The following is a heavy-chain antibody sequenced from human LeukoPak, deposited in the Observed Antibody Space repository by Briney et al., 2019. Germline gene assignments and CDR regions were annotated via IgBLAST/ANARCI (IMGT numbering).Heavy chain of an antibody. CDR3: ARRSGSYSQ. Sequence: GESLKISCKGSGYSYTRYWISWVRQMPGKGLEWMGIIYPGDSDTRYSPSFQGQVTISADKSISTAYLQWTSLKASDTAIYYCARRSGSYSQWGQGTLVTVSS. CDR1: GYSYTRYW. D-gene: IGHD1-26*01. CDR2: IYPGDSDT. V-gene: IGHV5-51*01. J-gene: IGHJ4*02.